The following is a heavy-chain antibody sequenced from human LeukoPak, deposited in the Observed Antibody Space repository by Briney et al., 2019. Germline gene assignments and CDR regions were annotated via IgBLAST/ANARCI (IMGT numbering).Heavy chain of an antibody. CDR3: ARVIVVAGHYCLDY. Sequence: PGGSLRLSCAVSGFTFGDHYMDWVRQAPGTGLEWVGRSRNKANSYTTEYAASVKGRFTISRDASKNSLYLQMNSLKSEDAAVYYCARVIVVAGHYCLDYWGQGTLVTVSS. CDR1: GFTFGDHY. J-gene: IGHJ4*02. CDR2: SRNKANSYTT. V-gene: IGHV3-72*01. D-gene: IGHD6-19*01.